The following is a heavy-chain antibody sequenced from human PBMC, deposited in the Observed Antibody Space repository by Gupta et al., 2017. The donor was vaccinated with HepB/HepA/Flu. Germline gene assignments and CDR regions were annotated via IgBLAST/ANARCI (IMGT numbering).Heavy chain of an antibody. V-gene: IGHV3-23*01. CDR1: GLTFSSYV. Sequence: EVQMLESGGGLVQPGGSLRLSCAASGLTFSSYVMSWVRQAPGKGLEWVSGISGSGGTTHYADSVKGRFTISRDNSKNTLYLQMNSLRAEDTAVYYCAKGDRNSGWAYWGQGTLVTVSS. D-gene: IGHD5-12*01. J-gene: IGHJ4*02. CDR3: AKGDRNSGWAY. CDR2: ISGSGGTT.